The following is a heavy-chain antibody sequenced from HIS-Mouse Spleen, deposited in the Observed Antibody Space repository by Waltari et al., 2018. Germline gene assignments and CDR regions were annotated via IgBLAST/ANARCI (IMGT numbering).Heavy chain of an antibody. CDR2: ISSSSSTI. D-gene: IGHD1-26*01. CDR3: ARGASGSYYLVSVSDY. V-gene: IGHV3-48*01. J-gene: IGHJ4*02. Sequence: EVQLVESGGGLVQPGGSLRLSCAASGFTFSSYSMNWVRQAPGKGLEWVSYISSSSSTIYYADSVKSRFTISRDNAKNSLYLQMNSLRAEDTAVYYCARGASGSYYLVSVSDYWGQGTLVTVSS. CDR1: GFTFSSYS.